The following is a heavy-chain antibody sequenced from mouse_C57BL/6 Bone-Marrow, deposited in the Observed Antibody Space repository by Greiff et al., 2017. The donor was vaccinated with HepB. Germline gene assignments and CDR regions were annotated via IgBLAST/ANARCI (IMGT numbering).Heavy chain of an antibody. V-gene: IGHV1-55*01. CDR1: GYTFTSYW. CDR3: ARSYYYGSSPHVDY. CDR2: IYPGSGST. Sequence: QVQLKQPGAELVKPGASVKMSCKASGYTFTSYWITWVKQRPGQGLEWIGDIYPGSGSTNYNEKFKSKATLTVDTSSSTAYMQLSSLTSEDSAVYYCARSYYYGSSPHVDYWGQGTTLTVSS. J-gene: IGHJ2*01. D-gene: IGHD1-1*01.